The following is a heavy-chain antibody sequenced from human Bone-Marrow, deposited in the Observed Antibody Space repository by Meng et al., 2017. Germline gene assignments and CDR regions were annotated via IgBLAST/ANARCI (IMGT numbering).Heavy chain of an antibody. CDR1: GGSISRGDYY. J-gene: IGHJ5*02. V-gene: IGHV4-30-4*01. CDR2: IYYSGST. D-gene: IGHD3-16*01. Sequence: QLQLKEAGPGRVKPSPTLILTFTVSGGSISRGDYYWTWVRQPPGKGLEWIGYIYYSGSTYYNPSLNSRLTISVDTSKNQFSLKLSSVTAADTAVYYCARDLNAGGILVSWGQGTLVTVSS. CDR3: ARDLNAGGILVS.